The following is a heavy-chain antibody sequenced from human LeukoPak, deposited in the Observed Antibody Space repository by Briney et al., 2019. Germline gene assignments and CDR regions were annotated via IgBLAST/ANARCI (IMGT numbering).Heavy chain of an antibody. J-gene: IGHJ4*02. CDR3: ARADLRGYSLHY. CDR2: IGTAGDT. Sequence: GGSLRLSCAASGFTFSNYDMHWVRQVIGKGLEWVSGIGTAGDTYYGGSVKGRFTSSRENAKNFLYLQMNSLRAGDTAVYYCARADLRGYSLHYWGQGTLVTVSS. CDR1: GFTFSNYD. V-gene: IGHV3-13*01. D-gene: IGHD5-18*01.